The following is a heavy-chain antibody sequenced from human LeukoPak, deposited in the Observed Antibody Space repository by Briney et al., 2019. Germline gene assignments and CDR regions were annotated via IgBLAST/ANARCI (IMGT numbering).Heavy chain of an antibody. D-gene: IGHD1-14*01. CDR1: GFTFSSYS. V-gene: IGHV3-48*04. Sequence: GGSLRLSCAASGFTFSSYSMNWVRQAPWKGLEWVSYISSGSSTIYYADSVKGRFTISRDNANNSLYLQMNSLRADDTAVYYCARGRGAGRSAFDIWGQGTMVTVSS. J-gene: IGHJ3*02. CDR2: ISSGSSTI. CDR3: ARGRGAGRSAFDI.